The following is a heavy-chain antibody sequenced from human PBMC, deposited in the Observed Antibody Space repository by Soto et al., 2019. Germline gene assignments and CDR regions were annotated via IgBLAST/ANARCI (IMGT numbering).Heavy chain of an antibody. CDR3: ARDGVGATTYFGYFDF. CDR2: TRHDGSNT. CDR1: GFTFSGYG. J-gene: IGHJ4*02. V-gene: IGHV3-33*01. D-gene: IGHD1-26*01. Sequence: ESGGGVVQPGRSLRLSCAASGFTFSGYGMHWVRQAPGKGLEWVAVTRHDGSNTYYADSVRGRFTISRDNSKKTLYLQMNSLIAEDTAVYYCARDGVGATTYFGYFDFWGQGTLVTVSS.